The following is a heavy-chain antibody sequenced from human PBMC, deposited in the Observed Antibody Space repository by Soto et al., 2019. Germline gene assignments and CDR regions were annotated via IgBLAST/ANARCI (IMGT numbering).Heavy chain of an antibody. CDR1: GFTFVSYG. CDR2: FWADGRSN. J-gene: IGHJ4*02. D-gene: IGHD3-16*01. CDR3: ARDLSFGSLDFDY. Sequence: WGSLRLSCAVSGFTFVSYGIHCVRHPPLRWREWVADFWADGRSNYYADSVKGRFTISRDNSKNTVFLQMNSLRAEDTAVYYCARDLSFGSLDFDYWGRGTLVTVSS. V-gene: IGHV3-33*01.